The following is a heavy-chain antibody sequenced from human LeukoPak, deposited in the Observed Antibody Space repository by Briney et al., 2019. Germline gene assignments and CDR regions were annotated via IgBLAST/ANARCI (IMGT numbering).Heavy chain of an antibody. Sequence: ASVKVSCKASGYTFTTYYMHWVRQAPGQGLEWMGIIDPSGGSTSYAQTFQGRVTMTRDTSTSTVYMELSSLRSDDTAVYYCVRLSQQTFDIWGQGTLVTVSS. CDR2: IDPSGGST. CDR1: GYTFTTYY. J-gene: IGHJ3*02. V-gene: IGHV1-46*01. CDR3: VRLSQQTFDI.